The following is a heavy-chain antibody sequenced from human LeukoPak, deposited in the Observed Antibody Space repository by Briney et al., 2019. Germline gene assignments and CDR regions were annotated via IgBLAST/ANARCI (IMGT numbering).Heavy chain of an antibody. J-gene: IGHJ6*02. V-gene: IGHV3-15*01. Sequence: GGSLRLSCAASGFTFSNAWMSWVRQAPGKGLEWVGRIKSKTDGGTTDYAAPVKGRFTISRDDSKKTLYLQMNSLKTEDTAVYYCTTIRPGYCSSTSCYTGHYGMDVWGQGTTVTVSS. CDR3: TTIRPGYCSSTSCYTGHYGMDV. CDR1: GFTFSNAW. CDR2: IKSKTDGGTT. D-gene: IGHD2-2*02.